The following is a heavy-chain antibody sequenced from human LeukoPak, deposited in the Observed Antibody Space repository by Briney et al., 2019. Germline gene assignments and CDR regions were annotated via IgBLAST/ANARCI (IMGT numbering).Heavy chain of an antibody. J-gene: IGHJ4*02. CDR3: ARWDPGIAAVALDY. CDR2: INHSGST. CDR1: GGSFSGYY. Sequence: PSETLSLTCAVYGGSFSGYYWSWIRQPPGKGLEWIGEINHSGSTNYNPSLKSRVTISIDTSKNQFSLKLSSVTAADTAVYYCARWDPGIAAVALDYWGQGTLVIVSS. V-gene: IGHV4-34*01. D-gene: IGHD6-13*01.